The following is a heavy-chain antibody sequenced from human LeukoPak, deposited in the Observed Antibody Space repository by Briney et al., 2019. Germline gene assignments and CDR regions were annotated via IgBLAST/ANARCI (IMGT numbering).Heavy chain of an antibody. CDR1: GFTFSRNA. D-gene: IGHD6-6*01. CDR3: AKSLPAARYYFDS. J-gene: IGHJ4*02. CDR2: ISYDGSSE. Sequence: PGGSLRLSCAASGFTFSRNAMHWVRQAPGKGLEWVALISYDGSSESYADSVKGRFTISRDNSRNTLYLQMNSLRAEDTAVYYCAKSLPAARYYFDSWGQGTLVTVSS. V-gene: IGHV3-30*18.